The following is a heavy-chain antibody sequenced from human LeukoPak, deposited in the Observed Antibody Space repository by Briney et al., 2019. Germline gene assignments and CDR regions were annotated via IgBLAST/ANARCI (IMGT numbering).Heavy chain of an antibody. D-gene: IGHD6-6*01. Sequence: GGSLRRSCAASGFTFSSYSMNWVRQAPGKGLEWVSSISSSSSYIYYADSVKGRFTISRDNAKNSLYLQMNSLRAEDTAVYYCARTYSSSSAWFDPWGQGTLVTVSS. V-gene: IGHV3-21*01. CDR3: ARTYSSSSAWFDP. CDR1: GFTFSSYS. J-gene: IGHJ5*02. CDR2: ISSSSSYI.